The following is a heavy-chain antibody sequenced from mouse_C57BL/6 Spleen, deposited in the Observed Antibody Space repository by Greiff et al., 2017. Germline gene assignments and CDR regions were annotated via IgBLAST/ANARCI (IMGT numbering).Heavy chain of an antibody. CDR2: ISSGSSTI. V-gene: IGHV5-17*01. J-gene: IGHJ2*01. CDR1: GFTFSDYG. CDR3: ATSSGHFDY. Sequence: EVMLVESGGGLVKPGGSLKLSCAASGFTFSDYGMHWVRQAPEKGLEWVAYISSGSSTIYYADTVKGRFTISRDNAKNTLFLQMTSLRAEDTAMYYCATSSGHFDYWGQGTTLTVSS. D-gene: IGHD3-2*02.